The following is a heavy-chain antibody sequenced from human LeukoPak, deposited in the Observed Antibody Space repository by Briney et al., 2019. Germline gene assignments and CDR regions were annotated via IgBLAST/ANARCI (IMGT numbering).Heavy chain of an antibody. J-gene: IGHJ4*02. CDR1: GFTFSDYW. V-gene: IGHV3-7*01. Sequence: GGSLRLSCSASGFTFSDYWMMWVRQAPGKGLEWVGNIRQDDSEKNYVDSVKGRFTISRDNAKNSLYLQMDSLRVEDTAVYYCAKRADSSAHSFDYWGQGTLVTVSS. CDR3: AKRADSSAHSFDY. D-gene: IGHD3-22*01. CDR2: IRQDDSEK.